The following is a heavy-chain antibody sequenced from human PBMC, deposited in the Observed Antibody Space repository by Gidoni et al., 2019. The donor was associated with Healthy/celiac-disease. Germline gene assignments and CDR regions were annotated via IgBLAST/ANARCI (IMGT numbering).Heavy chain of an antibody. D-gene: IGHD3-10*01. V-gene: IGHV1-2*06. Sequence: QVQLVQSGAEVKKPGASVKVSCKASGYTFTGYYMHWVRQAPGQGLEWMGRINPNSGGTNYAQKFQGRVTMTRDTSISTAYMELSRLRSDDTAVYYCARDFGTSTKRYNWFDPWGQGTLVTVSS. CDR3: ARDFGTSTKRYNWFDP. J-gene: IGHJ5*02. CDR2: INPNSGGT. CDR1: GYTFTGYY.